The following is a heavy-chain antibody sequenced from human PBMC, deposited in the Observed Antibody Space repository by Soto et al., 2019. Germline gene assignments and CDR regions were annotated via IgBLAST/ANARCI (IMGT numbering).Heavy chain of an antibody. CDR2: ISRSGRGSA. CDR3: ARGRYLDSSDYWVANLPFDH. Sequence: VGSLRLSCAASGFTFNSYVMTWVRQAPGEGLEWVSSISRSGRGSAYYADSVKGRFTISRDNSENTLFLQMSNLRDEDTALYYCARGRYLDSSDYWVANLPFDHWGLGTLVTVSS. CDR1: GFTFNSYV. J-gene: IGHJ4*02. D-gene: IGHD3-22*01. V-gene: IGHV3-23*01.